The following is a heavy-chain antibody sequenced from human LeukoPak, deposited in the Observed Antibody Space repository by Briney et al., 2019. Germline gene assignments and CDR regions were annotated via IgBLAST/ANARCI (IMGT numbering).Heavy chain of an antibody. Sequence: SETLSLTCAVYGGSFSGYYWSWIRQPPGKGLEWIGEINHSGSTNYNPSLKSRVTITVDTSKNQFSLKLSSVTAADTAVYYCARGRVVGAIFFDYWGQGALVTVSS. D-gene: IGHD1-26*01. CDR1: GGSFSGYY. V-gene: IGHV4-34*01. J-gene: IGHJ4*02. CDR3: ARGRVVGAIFFDY. CDR2: INHSGST.